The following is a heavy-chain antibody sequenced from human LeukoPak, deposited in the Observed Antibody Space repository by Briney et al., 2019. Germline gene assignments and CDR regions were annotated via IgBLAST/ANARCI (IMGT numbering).Heavy chain of an antibody. CDR1: GGSFSGYY. CDR2: INHSGST. J-gene: IGHJ4*02. D-gene: IGHD4-23*01. V-gene: IGHV4-34*01. CDR3: ARGSNSVAY. Sequence: SETLSLTCAVYGGSFSGYYWSWIRQPPGKGLELIGEINHSGSTNYNPSLKSRVTISVDTSKNQFSLKLSSVTAADTAVYYCARGSNSVAYWGQGTLVTVSS.